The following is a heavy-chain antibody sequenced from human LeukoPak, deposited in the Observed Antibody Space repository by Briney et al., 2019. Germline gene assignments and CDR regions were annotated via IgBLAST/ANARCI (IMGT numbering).Heavy chain of an antibody. CDR2: VYSSGST. V-gene: IGHV4-59*01. J-gene: IGHJ6*02. Sequence: SETLSLTCSVSGGSITSDWWAWIRQPPGKGLEWIGYVYSSGSTSYNPSLKSRVTLSIDVSKTQFSLKLNSVTAADTAVYYCARGSGYEYYYYYGMDVWGQGTTVTVSS. CDR1: GGSITSDW. CDR3: ARGSGYEYYYYYGMDV. D-gene: IGHD5-12*01.